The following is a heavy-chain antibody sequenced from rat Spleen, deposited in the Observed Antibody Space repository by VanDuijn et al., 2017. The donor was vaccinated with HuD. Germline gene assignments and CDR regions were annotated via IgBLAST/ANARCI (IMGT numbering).Heavy chain of an antibody. Sequence: EVQLVESDGGLVQPGRSLKLSCAASGFSLSSNWLNWIRQAPRKGLEWVAIIRYDGSSIYYRDSVKGRFTISRDNVQNTLFLQMSTLGSEDTGTYYCAREELGVRDWGQGVMVTVSS. J-gene: IGHJ2*01. V-gene: IGHV5-29*01. CDR3: AREELGVRD. CDR1: GFSLSSNW. D-gene: IGHD4-3*01. CDR2: IRYDGSSI.